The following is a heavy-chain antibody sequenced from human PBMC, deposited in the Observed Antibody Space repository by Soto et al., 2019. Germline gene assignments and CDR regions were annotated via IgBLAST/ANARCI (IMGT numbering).Heavy chain of an antibody. CDR1: VGSISGYY. Sequence: SETLSLTCTVPVGSISGYYWSWIRPPAGKGLGWIGRIYTSASTNYNPSLKSRVTMSVDTSKTQFSLKLSSVTAADTAVYYCARAPYYGSGSYYNDDAFDIWGQGTMVTVSS. CDR2: IYTSAST. J-gene: IGHJ3*02. D-gene: IGHD3-10*01. CDR3: ARAPYYGSGSYYNDDAFDI. V-gene: IGHV4-4*07.